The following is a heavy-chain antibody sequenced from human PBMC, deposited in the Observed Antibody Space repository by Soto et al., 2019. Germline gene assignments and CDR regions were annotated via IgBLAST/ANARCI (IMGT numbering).Heavy chain of an antibody. CDR2: ISAYNGNT. CDR1: GYTFSNYG. D-gene: IGHD5-18*01. Sequence: QVHLVQSGAEVKKPGASVKVSCKASGYTFSNYGFSWVRRAPGQGLEWMGWISAYNGNTNYAQNFQGRVTMTTDTSTSTTYMELRSLRSDDTAVYYCARDHLGILADYWGQGTLVTVSS. V-gene: IGHV1-18*01. CDR3: ARDHLGILADY. J-gene: IGHJ4*02.